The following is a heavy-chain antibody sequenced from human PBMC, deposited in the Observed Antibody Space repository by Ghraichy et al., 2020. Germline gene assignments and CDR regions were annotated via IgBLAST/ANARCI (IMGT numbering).Heavy chain of an antibody. CDR2: INHSGST. D-gene: IGHD3-10*01. CDR1: GGSFSGYY. J-gene: IGHJ5*02. CDR3: ASATTMVRGVTPNWFDP. V-gene: IGHV4-34*01. Sequence: SETLSLTCAVYGGSFSGYYWSWIRQPPGKGLEWIGEINHSGSTNYNPSLKSRVTISVDTSKNQFSLKLSSVTAADTAVYYCASATTMVRGVTPNWFDPWGQGTLVTVSS.